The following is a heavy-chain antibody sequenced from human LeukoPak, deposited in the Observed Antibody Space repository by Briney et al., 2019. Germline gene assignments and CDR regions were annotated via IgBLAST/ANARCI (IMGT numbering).Heavy chain of an antibody. Sequence: GGSLRLSCAASEFTFSSFTMHWVRQAPGKGLEWVAVISYDGRNKYYADPVKGRFTISRDNSKNTLYLQMNSLRPEDTAVYYCARAPLHSNGWSFDYWGQGTLVTVSS. CDR2: ISYDGRNK. D-gene: IGHD6-19*01. CDR3: ARAPLHSNGWSFDY. J-gene: IGHJ4*02. V-gene: IGHV3-30*04. CDR1: EFTFSSFT.